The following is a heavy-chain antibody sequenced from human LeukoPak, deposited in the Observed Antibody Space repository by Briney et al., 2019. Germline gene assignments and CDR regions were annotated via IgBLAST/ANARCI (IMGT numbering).Heavy chain of an antibody. D-gene: IGHD3-10*01. V-gene: IGHV3-30-3*01. CDR3: ARDHHHSGGYYPYGMDV. J-gene: IGHJ6*02. CDR1: GFTFSSYA. CDR2: ISYDGSNK. Sequence: TGGSLRLSCAASGFTFSSYAMHWVRQAPGKGLEWVAVISYDGSNKYYADSVKGRFTISRDNSKNTLYLQMNSLRAEDTAAYYCARDHHHSGGYYPYGMDVWGQGTTVTVSS.